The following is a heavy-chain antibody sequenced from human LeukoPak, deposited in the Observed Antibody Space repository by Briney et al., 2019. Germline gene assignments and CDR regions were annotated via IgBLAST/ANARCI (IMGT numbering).Heavy chain of an antibody. Sequence: GGSLRLSCAASGFTFSSYSISCVSPAPGKGLEWVSTISCSGGNTYYADSVTGRFTISRDNSKNTLYLQMNSLRAEDTAVYYCAKHLVVVTASPFDYWGQGALFTVSS. V-gene: IGHV3-23*01. CDR2: ISCSGGNT. CDR1: GFTFSSYS. J-gene: IGHJ4*02. CDR3: AKHLVVVTASPFDY. D-gene: IGHD2-21*02.